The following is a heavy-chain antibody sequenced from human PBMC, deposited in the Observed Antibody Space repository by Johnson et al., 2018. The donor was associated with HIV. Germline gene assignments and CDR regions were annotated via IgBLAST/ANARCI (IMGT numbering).Heavy chain of an antibody. D-gene: IGHD6-6*01. V-gene: IGHV3-11*04. J-gene: IGHJ3*02. CDR2: IRSSGSII. CDR3: ASHVGSSVGSAFDI. Sequence: QVQLVESGGGVVRPGGSLRLSCAASGFTFSDYYMSWIRQAPGKGLEWVSYIRSSGSIIYYADSVKGRFTISRDNAKNSLYLQMDSLRAEDTAVYYCASHVGSSVGSAFDIWGQGTMVTVSS. CDR1: GFTFSDYY.